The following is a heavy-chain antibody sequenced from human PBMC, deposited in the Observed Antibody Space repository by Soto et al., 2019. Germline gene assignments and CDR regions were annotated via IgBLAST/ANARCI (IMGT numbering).Heavy chain of an antibody. Sequence: EVQLLESGGGLVQPGGSLRLSCAASGFIFNSYAMSWVRQAPGKGLEWVSTLTSTGGTYYADSVKGRFPISRDNSKNTLYLQMNNLRAEDTAVYYCAKDGDLYSGYFDDWGQGTLVTVSS. CDR1: GFIFNSYA. CDR2: LTSTGGT. V-gene: IGHV3-23*01. J-gene: IGHJ4*02. CDR3: AKDGDLYSGYFDD. D-gene: IGHD3-10*01.